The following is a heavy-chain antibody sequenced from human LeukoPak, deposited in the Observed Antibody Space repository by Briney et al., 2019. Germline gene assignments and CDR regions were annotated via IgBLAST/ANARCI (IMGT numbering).Heavy chain of an antibody. CDR1: GGSISSTNW. Sequence: PSGTLSLTCAVSGGSISSTNWWTWVRQPPGKGLEWIGEIYHGGSTNYNPSLRSRVTISLDKSKKQFSVKLNSVTAAAAAVYYCAEGGGVAAAGAFDVWGQGTMVTVSS. CDR3: AEGGGVAAAGAFDV. J-gene: IGHJ3*01. CDR2: IYHGGST. D-gene: IGHD6-13*01. V-gene: IGHV4-4*02.